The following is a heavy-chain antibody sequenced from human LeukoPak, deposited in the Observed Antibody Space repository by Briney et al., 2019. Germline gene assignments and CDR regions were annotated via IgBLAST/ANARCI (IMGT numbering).Heavy chain of an antibody. CDR3: SKAGDTNYYRYGDY. CDR1: GFTFTNYA. J-gene: IGHJ4*02. V-gene: IGHV3-23*01. CDR2: TVGSRPDT. D-gene: IGHD5-18*01. Sequence: GGSLRLSCAASGFTFTNYAMSWVRQTPGKGLEWVSATVGSRPDTYHADSVRGRFTVSRDNSRNTLYLQMNSLRVEDTAIYYCSKAGDTNYYRYGDYWGQGTLVTVSS.